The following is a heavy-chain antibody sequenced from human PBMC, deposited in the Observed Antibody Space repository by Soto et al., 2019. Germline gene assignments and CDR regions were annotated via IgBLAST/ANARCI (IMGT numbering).Heavy chain of an antibody. CDR1: GGSISGGDYS. CDR3: ATGGSGKIWRENYFDY. V-gene: IGHV4-30-4*01. CDR2: IDYSGST. J-gene: IGHJ4*02. Sequence: QVQLQESGPGLVKPSQTLSLTCTVSGGSISGGDYSWSWIRQPPGKGLEWMGYIDYSGSTYYNPSLKSRITVSVDTPKTPVSLKLSSVTAADTAVYYWATGGSGKIWRENYFDYWGQGTLVTVSS. D-gene: IGHD3-10*01.